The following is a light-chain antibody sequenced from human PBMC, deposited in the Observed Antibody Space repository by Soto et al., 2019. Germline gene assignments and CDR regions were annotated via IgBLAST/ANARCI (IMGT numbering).Light chain of an antibody. CDR1: RSDVGGYDL. CDR3: GSYSSTTSREV. Sequence: ALAKPASMSGSPGESIAISCTGARSDVGGYDLVSWYQHHPGTPPKLIIYEVTHRPSGVSHRFSGSKSASTASLTLSGLHVEDEAAYFCGSYSSTTSREVLGNGTQVT. J-gene: IGLJ1*01. V-gene: IGLV2-14*01. CDR2: EVT.